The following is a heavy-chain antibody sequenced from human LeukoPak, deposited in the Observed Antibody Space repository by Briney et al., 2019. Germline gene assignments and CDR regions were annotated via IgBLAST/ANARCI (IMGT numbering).Heavy chain of an antibody. J-gene: IGHJ4*02. CDR1: GFIFSRFW. CDR3: ATYDFWTGFSLGY. D-gene: IGHD3-3*01. V-gene: IGHV3-7*01. Sequence: GGSLRLSCAASGFIFSRFWVSWVRQPPGKGLEWVANINQDGGDQHYVDSLRGRFTISRDNAKNSLYLQMNNLRAEDTAVYYCATYDFWTGFSLGYWGQGTLVTVSS. CDR2: INQDGGDQ.